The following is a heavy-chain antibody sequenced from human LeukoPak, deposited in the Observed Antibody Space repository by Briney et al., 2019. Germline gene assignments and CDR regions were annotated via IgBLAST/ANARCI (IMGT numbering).Heavy chain of an antibody. Sequence: ASVKVSCKASGYTFTSYYMHSVRQAPGQGLEWMGIINPSGGSTSYAQKFQGRVTMTRDTSTSTVYMELSSLRSEDTAVYYCARDYYGSGSYTSGSDYWGQGTLVTVSS. CDR3: ARDYYGSGSYTSGSDY. D-gene: IGHD3-10*01. CDR2: INPSGGST. J-gene: IGHJ4*02. V-gene: IGHV1-46*03. CDR1: GYTFTSYY.